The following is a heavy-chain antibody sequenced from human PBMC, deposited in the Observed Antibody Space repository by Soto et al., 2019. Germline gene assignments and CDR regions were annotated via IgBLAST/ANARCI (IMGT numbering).Heavy chain of an antibody. CDR3: ARDRSMDGYNSRAFDY. Sequence: QVQLVQSGAEVKKPGSSVKVSCKASGGTFSSFGFNWVRQAPGQGLEWMGGIIPLYGTANHAQRLQGRVTISADESTSTVYIELISLRSEDTAIYYCARDRSMDGYNSRAFDYWGQGTLVTVSP. D-gene: IGHD5-12*01. CDR2: IIPLYGTA. V-gene: IGHV1-69*01. J-gene: IGHJ4*02. CDR1: GGTFSSFG.